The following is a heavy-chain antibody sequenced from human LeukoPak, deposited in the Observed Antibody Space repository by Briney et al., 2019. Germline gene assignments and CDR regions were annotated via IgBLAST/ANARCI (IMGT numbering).Heavy chain of an antibody. J-gene: IGHJ4*02. Sequence: GGSLRLSCAASGFTFSGNTMNWVRQAPGKGLEWVSSISDSSSYIYYADSVKGRFTISRDNAKNSLYLQMNSLRAEDTAVYYCAREVAVAGRDYWGQGTLVTVSS. V-gene: IGHV3-21*01. D-gene: IGHD6-19*01. CDR2: ISDSSSYI. CDR3: AREVAVAGRDY. CDR1: GFTFSGNT.